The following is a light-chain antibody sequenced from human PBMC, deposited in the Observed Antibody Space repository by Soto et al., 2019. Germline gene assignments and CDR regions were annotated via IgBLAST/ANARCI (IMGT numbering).Light chain of an antibody. V-gene: IGKV3-20*01. CDR3: QQYASTRWT. Sequence: VLKVSLGTLSLTPREGATXSCRASQIVTGDYLAWYQQKPGQAHRLLIHGASRRASGITDRLSGSGSGTDFTLTTSRLQPEDFAVYYCQQYASTRWTFAQRTKV. CDR2: GAS. J-gene: IGKJ1*01. CDR1: QIVTGDY.